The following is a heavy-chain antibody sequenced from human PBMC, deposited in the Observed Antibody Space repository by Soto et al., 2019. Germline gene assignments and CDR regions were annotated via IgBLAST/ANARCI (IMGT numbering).Heavy chain of an antibody. Sequence: QVQLVQSGAEVKNPGASVKVSCKASGYTFSSYGIIWVRQAPGQGLEWMGYISGYNRVTNYAQKLRGRVTMTTDTSTSTAYMELRSLRSYDTAVYYCARYYPHSRDIVVEAVAPELDYWGQGTLVTVSS. D-gene: IGHD2-15*01. J-gene: IGHJ4*02. CDR2: ISGYNRVT. CDR1: GYTFSSYG. CDR3: ARYYPHSRDIVVEAVAPELDY. V-gene: IGHV1-18*01.